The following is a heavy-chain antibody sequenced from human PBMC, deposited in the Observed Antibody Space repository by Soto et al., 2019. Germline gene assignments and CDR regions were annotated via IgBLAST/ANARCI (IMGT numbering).Heavy chain of an antibody. J-gene: IGHJ4*02. CDR1: GFTFSSYA. V-gene: IGHV3-23*01. Sequence: PGGSLKLSCAASGFTFSSYAMSWVRQAPGKGLDWVSAISGSGGSTYYADSVKGRFTISRDNSKNTLYLQMNSLRAEDTAIYYCAKHLNYYDSNFDYWGQGTLVTVSS. D-gene: IGHD3-22*01. CDR2: ISGSGGST. CDR3: AKHLNYYDSNFDY.